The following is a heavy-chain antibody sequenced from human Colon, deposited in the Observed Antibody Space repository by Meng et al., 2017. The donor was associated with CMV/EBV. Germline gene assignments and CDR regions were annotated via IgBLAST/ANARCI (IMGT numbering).Heavy chain of an antibody. CDR1: GYTFSDYY. V-gene: IGHV1-2*02. J-gene: IGHJ5*02. CDR3: ARARFDWNDGWFDP. D-gene: IGHD1-1*01. CDR2: INPNSGGT. Sequence: ASVKVSCKASGYTFSDYYMHWVRQAAGQGREWMGWINPNSGGTNYAQKFQGRVTMTRDTSISTVYMELISLRADDTAVYFCARARFDWNDGWFDPWGQGTLVTVSS.